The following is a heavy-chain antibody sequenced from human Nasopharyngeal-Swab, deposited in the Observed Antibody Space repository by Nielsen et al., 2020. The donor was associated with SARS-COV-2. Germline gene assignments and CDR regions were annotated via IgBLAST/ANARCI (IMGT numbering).Heavy chain of an antibody. D-gene: IGHD6-25*01. J-gene: IGHJ4*02. CDR2: IWFDGIKN. Sequence: GESLKISCAASGSTFSTTAMHWVRQAPGKGLEWVGFIWFDGIKNYYTDSVKGRFTISRDNSKNTLYLQMNSLGAEDTAVYYCVRQFGGSADFWGQGTLVTVSS. CDR3: VRQFGGSADF. CDR1: GSTFSTTA. V-gene: IGHV3-33*01.